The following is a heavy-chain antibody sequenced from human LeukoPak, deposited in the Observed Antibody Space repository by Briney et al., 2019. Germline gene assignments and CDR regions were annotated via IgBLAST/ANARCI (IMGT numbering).Heavy chain of an antibody. CDR3: ATDRPITMVRGVYFDY. CDR1: GYTFTGYY. V-gene: IGHV1-2*02. CDR2: INPNSGGT. D-gene: IGHD3-10*01. J-gene: IGHJ4*02. Sequence: ASVTVSCKASGYTFTGYYMHWVRQAPGQGLEWMGWINPNSGGTNYAQKFQGRVTMTRDTSISTAYMELSRLRSEDTAVYYCATDRPITMVRGVYFDYWGQGTLVTVSS.